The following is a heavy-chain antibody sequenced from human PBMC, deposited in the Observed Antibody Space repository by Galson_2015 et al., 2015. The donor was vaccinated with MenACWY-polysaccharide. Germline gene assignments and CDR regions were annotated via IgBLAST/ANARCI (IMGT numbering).Heavy chain of an antibody. V-gene: IGHV3-23*01. CDR2: ISASGSNT. CDR1: GFTVGSYA. CDR3: AGGDLSCYKYSYYGLGV. D-gene: IGHD3-10*01. J-gene: IGHJ6*02. Sequence: SLRLSCAASGFTVGSYALNWVRQAPGGGLEWLSGISASGSNTYNADSVKGRFTISRDNSKNILYLEMKSLRAEYTAVYFCAGGDLSCYKYSYYGLGVWGPGTTVTVSS.